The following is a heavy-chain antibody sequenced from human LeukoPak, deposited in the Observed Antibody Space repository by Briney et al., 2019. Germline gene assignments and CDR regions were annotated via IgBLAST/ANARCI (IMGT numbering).Heavy chain of an antibody. J-gene: IGHJ4*02. CDR2: IYYSGST. CDR1: GGSISRSSYY. Sequence: PSETLSLTCTVSGGSISRSSYYWGWIRQPPGKGLEWIASIYYSGSTYYNPSLKSRVTISVDTSKNQFSLKVSSLTAADTAVYYCARHLSSITARWGPASSLAYWGQGTLVTVSS. V-gene: IGHV4-39*01. CDR3: ARHLSSITARWGPASSLAY. D-gene: IGHD6-6*01.